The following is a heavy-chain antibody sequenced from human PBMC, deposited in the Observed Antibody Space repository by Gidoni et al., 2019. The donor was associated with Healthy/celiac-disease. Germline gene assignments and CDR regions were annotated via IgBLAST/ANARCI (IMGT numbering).Heavy chain of an antibody. V-gene: IGHV5-51*01. CDR3: ARLAEQPYLGSGFDP. CDR2: IYPGDSDT. Sequence: DVQLVQSGAAVKQPGESLTISCKGSGYSFTSYWIGWVRQMPGKGLEWMGIIYPGDSDTRYSPSFQGQVTISADKSISTAYLQWSSLKASDTAMYYCARLAEQPYLGSGFDPWGQRTLVTVSS. D-gene: IGHD6-13*01. CDR1: GYSFTSYW. J-gene: IGHJ5*02.